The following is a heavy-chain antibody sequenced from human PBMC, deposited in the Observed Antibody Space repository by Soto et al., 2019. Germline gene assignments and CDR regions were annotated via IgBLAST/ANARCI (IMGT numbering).Heavy chain of an antibody. V-gene: IGHV4-61*08. CDR1: GGSISSGGYY. D-gene: IGHD2-15*01. Sequence: SETLSLTCTVSGGSISSGGYYWSWIRQHPGKGLEWIGYIYYSGSTNYNPSLKSRVTISVDTSKNQFSLKLSSVTAADTAVYYCARLLAYCSGGSCYQSMAFDYWGQGTLVTVSS. CDR2: IYYSGST. J-gene: IGHJ4*02. CDR3: ARLLAYCSGGSCYQSMAFDY.